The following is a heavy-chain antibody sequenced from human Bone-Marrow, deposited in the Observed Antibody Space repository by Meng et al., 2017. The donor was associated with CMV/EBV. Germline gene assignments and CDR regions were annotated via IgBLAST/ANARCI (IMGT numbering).Heavy chain of an antibody. Sequence: GSLRLSCTVSGGSISSSSYYWGWIRQPPGKGLEWIGSIYYSGSTYYNPSLKSRVTISVDTSKNQFSLKLSSVTAADTAVYYCARVSLDCSGGSCSYWFDPWGQGTLVTVSS. D-gene: IGHD2-15*01. CDR3: ARVSLDCSGGSCSYWFDP. CDR2: IYYSGST. CDR1: GGSISSSSYY. J-gene: IGHJ5*02. V-gene: IGHV4-39*01.